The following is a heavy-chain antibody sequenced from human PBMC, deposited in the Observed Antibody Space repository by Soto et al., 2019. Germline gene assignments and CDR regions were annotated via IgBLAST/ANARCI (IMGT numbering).Heavy chain of an antibody. J-gene: IGHJ6*02. V-gene: IGHV1-46*01. CDR1: GYTFTSYY. CDR2: INPSGGST. D-gene: IGHD1-1*01. CDR3: ARDPFRTTLTIGYYYYGMDV. Sequence: GASLKVSCKASGYTFTSYYMHWVRQAPGQGLEWMGIINPSGGSTSYAQKFQGRVTMTRDTSISTAYMELSRLRSDDTAVYYCARDPFRTTLTIGYYYYGMDVWGQGTTVTVSS.